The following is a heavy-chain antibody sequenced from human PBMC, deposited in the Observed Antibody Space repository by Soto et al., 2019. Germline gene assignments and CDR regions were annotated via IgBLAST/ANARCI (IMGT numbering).Heavy chain of an antibody. CDR2: IYYSGST. D-gene: IGHD2-2*01. CDR3: ARGERVVPAVTFDY. J-gene: IGHJ4*02. V-gene: IGHV4-30-4*01. CDR1: GGSISSGDYY. Sequence: PSETLSLTCTVSGGSISSGDYYWSWIRQPPGKGLEWIGYIYYSGSTYYNPSLKSRVTISVDTSKNQFSLKLSSVTAADTAVYYCARGERVVPAVTFDYWGQGTLVTVS.